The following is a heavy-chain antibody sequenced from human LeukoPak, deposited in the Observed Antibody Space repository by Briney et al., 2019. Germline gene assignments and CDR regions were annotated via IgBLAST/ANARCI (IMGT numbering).Heavy chain of an antibody. J-gene: IGHJ4*02. CDR3: ARNRYFDWLEFDY. CDR2: IYHTGTT. CDR1: GGSISISY. V-gene: IGHV4-59*08. D-gene: IGHD3-9*01. Sequence: PSETLSLTCTVSGGSISISYWSWIRQPPGKGLEWIGNIYHTGTTYYNPSLNSRLTISIDTSKNQFSLRLSSVTAADTAVYFCARNRYFDWLEFDYWGQGILVTVSS.